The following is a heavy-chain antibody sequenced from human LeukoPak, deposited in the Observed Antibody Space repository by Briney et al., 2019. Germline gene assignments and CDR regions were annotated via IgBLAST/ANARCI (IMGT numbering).Heavy chain of an antibody. CDR2: INHSGST. D-gene: IGHD3-9*01. CDR1: GGSFSGYY. Sequence: SETLSLTCAVYGGSFSGYYWSWIRQPPGKGLEWIGEINHSGSTNYNPSLKSRVTISVDTSKNQFSLKLSSVTAADTAVYYCARLGYYDILTGYHYYFDYWGQGTLVTVSS. CDR3: ARLGYYDILTGYHYYFDY. J-gene: IGHJ4*02. V-gene: IGHV4-34*01.